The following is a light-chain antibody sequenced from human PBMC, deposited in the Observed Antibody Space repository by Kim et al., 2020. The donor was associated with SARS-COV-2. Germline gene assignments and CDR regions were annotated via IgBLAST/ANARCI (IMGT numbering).Light chain of an antibody. CDR3: LQYYAFPRT. V-gene: IGKV1-17*01. CDR1: RDIRND. CDR2: VAS. J-gene: IGKJ2*01. Sequence: DIQMTQSPSSLSASVGDRVTITCRASRDIRNDLSWFQQKPGKAPKRLISVASTLQSGVPSRFSGSGSETEFTLTISSLQPEDFATYYCLQYYAFPRTFDQGTKLEI.